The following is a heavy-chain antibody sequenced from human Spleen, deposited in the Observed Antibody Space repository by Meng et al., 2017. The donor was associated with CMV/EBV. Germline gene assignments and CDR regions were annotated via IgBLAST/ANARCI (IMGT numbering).Heavy chain of an antibody. D-gene: IGHD2/OR15-2a*01. CDR3: ASSTFYDYFDY. CDR2: IYTSGST. J-gene: IGHJ4*02. V-gene: IGHV4-4*07. Sequence: GQRQESGQGLGNPSEACSPTLAASGGSVTNSYWGWIRESAGKGLEWIGRIYTSGSTNYNPSLKSRVTMSVDTSKNQFSLKLSSVTAADTAVYYCASSTFYDYFDYWGQGTLVTVSS. CDR1: GGSVTNSY.